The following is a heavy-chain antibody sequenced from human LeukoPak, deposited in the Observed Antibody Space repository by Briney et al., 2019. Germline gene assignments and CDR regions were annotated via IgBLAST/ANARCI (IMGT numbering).Heavy chain of an antibody. D-gene: IGHD6-13*01. CDR1: GGSISSYY. CDR3: ARLSSSSPYYYYCYYMDV. Sequence: SETLSLTCTVSGGSISSYYWSWIRQPPGKGLEWIGYIYYSGSTNYNPSLKSRVTISVDTSKNQFSLKLSSVTAADTAVYYCARLSSSSPYYYYCYYMDVWGKGTTVTVSS. CDR2: IYYSGST. V-gene: IGHV4-59*01. J-gene: IGHJ6*03.